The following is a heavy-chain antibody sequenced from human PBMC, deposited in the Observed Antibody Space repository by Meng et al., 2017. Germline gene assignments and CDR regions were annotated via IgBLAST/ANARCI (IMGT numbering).Heavy chain of an antibody. CDR3: ARVEWELLGWYFDY. CDR2: IKQDGSEK. Sequence: GESLKISCAASGFTFSSYWMSWVRQAPGKGLEWVANIKQDGSEKYYVDSVKGRFTISRDNAKNSLYLQMNSLRAEDTAVYYCARVEWELLGWYFDYWGQGNRVTGAS. V-gene: IGHV3-7*04. D-gene: IGHD1-26*01. J-gene: IGHJ4*02. CDR1: GFTFSSYW.